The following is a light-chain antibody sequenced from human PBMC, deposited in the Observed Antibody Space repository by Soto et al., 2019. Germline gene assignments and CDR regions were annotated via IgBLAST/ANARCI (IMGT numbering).Light chain of an antibody. J-gene: IGLJ7*01. CDR2: DIS. CDR3: LLAYSGIAV. CDR1: TGAVTSGHY. V-gene: IGLV7-46*01. Sequence: QAVVTQEPSLTVSPGGTVTLTCGFSTGAVTSGHYPYWFQQKPGQAPRTLVFDISTKHPSTPARFSGSLLGGKAALTLSGAQADYEADYYCLLAYSGIAVFGGGTQLTVL.